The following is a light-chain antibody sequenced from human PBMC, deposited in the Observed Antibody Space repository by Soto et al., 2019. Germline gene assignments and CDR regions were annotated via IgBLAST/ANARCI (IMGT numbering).Light chain of an antibody. Sequence: QSVLTQPPSASGTPGQRVTISCSGSSSNIGSNTVNWYQQLPGTAPKLLIYSNNQRPSGVPDRFSGSKSGTSASLAISGLQSEDEADYYCAALDDSLKGVFGTGTKVTVL. J-gene: IGLJ1*01. V-gene: IGLV1-44*01. CDR3: AALDDSLKGV. CDR2: SNN. CDR1: SSNIGSNT.